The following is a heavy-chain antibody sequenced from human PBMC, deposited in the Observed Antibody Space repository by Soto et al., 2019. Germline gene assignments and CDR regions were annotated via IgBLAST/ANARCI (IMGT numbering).Heavy chain of an antibody. J-gene: IGHJ2*01. Sequence: LSLTCAVYGGSFSGYYWSWIRQPPGKGLEWIGEINHSGSTKDNPSLKSRVTISVDTSKNQFSLKLSSVTAADTAVYYCARGSVLWFGEYDLWGRGTLVTVSS. V-gene: IGHV4-34*01. CDR2: INHSGST. CDR1: GGSFSGYY. D-gene: IGHD3-10*01. CDR3: ARGSVLWFGEYDL.